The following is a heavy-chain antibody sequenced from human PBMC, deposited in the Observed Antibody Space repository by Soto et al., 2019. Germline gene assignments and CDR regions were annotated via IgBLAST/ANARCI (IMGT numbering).Heavy chain of an antibody. CDR1: GFRFSSYA. Sequence: QVQLVESGGGVVQPGRSLRLSCAASGFRFSSYAMQWVRQAPGKGLEWVAVVSFDGSNKYYANSVKDRFTVSRDNSKNTMEVQMNSLKPEDTAVYYGGRDRRFGNGYNLGFDYWGQGTLVTVSA. D-gene: IGHD1-1*01. V-gene: IGHV3-30-3*01. J-gene: IGHJ4*02. CDR2: VSFDGSNK. CDR3: GRDRRFGNGYNLGFDY.